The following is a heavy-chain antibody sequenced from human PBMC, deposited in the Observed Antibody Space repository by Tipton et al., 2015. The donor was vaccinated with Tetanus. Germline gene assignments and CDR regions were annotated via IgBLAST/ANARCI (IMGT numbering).Heavy chain of an antibody. D-gene: IGHD5-24*01. V-gene: IGHV4-39*01. Sequence: TLSLTCTVSGGSISSSNYYWGWIRQPPGKGLEWIGRIYYSGSTSYNPSPKSRVTISVDTSKNQFSLELNSVTAADTAVYFCARGLDPYKSGNFWGQGTLVTVSS. CDR1: GGSISSSNYY. CDR3: ARGLDPYKSGNF. J-gene: IGHJ4*02. CDR2: IYYSGST.